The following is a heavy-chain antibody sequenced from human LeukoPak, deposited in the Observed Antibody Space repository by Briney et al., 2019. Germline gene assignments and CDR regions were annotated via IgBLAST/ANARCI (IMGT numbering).Heavy chain of an antibody. Sequence: PSETLSLTCAVYGGSFSGYYWSWLRQPPGKGLEWLGEINHSGSTNYNPSLKSRVTISVDTSKNQFSLKLSSVTAADTAVYYCARTHIVVVPAARLYYYYGMDVWGQGTLVTVSS. CDR2: INHSGST. CDR3: ARTHIVVVPAARLYYYYGMDV. CDR1: GGSFSGYY. V-gene: IGHV4-34*01. J-gene: IGHJ6*02. D-gene: IGHD2-2*01.